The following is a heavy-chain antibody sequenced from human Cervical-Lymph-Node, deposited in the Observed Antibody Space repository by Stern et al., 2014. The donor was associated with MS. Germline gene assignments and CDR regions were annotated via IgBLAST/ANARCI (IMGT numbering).Heavy chain of an antibody. CDR3: ARAEAGFYESSGPTHWFAP. CDR2: VYTSGST. V-gene: IGHV4-4*07. J-gene: IGHJ5*02. CDR1: GGSISSYY. Sequence: VQLEESGPGLVKPSDTLSLTCTVSGGSISSYYWSWIRQPAEKGLEWIGRVYTSGSTKYTPSLKSRVTMSVDTSKNHFSLKLSSVTAADTAVYYCARAEAGFYESSGPTHWFAPWGQGTLVTVSS. D-gene: IGHD3-22*01.